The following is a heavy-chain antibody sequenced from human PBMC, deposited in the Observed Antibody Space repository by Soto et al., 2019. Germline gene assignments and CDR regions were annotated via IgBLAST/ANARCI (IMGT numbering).Heavy chain of an antibody. CDR3: ARASMGTLEY. Sequence: EVQLVQSGGGLLQTGGSLRLSCAASGFTFSDYWMYWVRQVPGEGLEWASRINTDGSVTNYVDSVKGRFTISRDNAKNTLYLQMNSLRVEDTAMYYCARASMGTLEYWGQGTLVTV. CDR1: GFTFSDYW. V-gene: IGHV3-74*01. CDR2: INTDGSVT. J-gene: IGHJ4*02. D-gene: IGHD7-27*01.